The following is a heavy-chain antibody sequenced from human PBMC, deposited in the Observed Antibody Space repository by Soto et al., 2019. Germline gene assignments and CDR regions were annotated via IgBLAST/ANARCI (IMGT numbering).Heavy chain of an antibody. CDR1: GDSFRNYW. CDR3: AGHPNAFCSGYFRRGWFDP. CDR2: IYPGDSDT. V-gene: IGHV5-51*01. J-gene: IGHJ5*02. D-gene: IGHD3-3*01. Sequence: PGESLEIPRKGSGDSFRNYWIAWVRQMPGQGLEWMGIIYPGDSDTSYSPSFQGQVIISADASINAVYLQWSSLRASDAAMYYCAGHPNAFCSGYFRRGWFDPWGQGTLVTVSS.